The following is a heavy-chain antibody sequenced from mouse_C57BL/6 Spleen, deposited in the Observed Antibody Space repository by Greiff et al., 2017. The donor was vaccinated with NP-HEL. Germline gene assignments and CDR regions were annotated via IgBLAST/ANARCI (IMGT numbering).Heavy chain of an antibody. CDR2: IYPGSGST. Sequence: VQLQEPGAELVKPGASVKMSCKASGYTFTSYWITWVKQRPGQGLEWIGDIYPGSGSTNYNEKFKSKATLTVDTSSSTAYMQLSSLTSEDSAVYYCARVLHPHAMDYWGQGTSVTVSS. J-gene: IGHJ4*01. D-gene: IGHD1-2*01. CDR1: GYTFTSYW. V-gene: IGHV1-55*01. CDR3: ARVLHPHAMDY.